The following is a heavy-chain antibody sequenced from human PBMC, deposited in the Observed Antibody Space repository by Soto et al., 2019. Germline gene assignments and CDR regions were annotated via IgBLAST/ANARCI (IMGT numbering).Heavy chain of an antibody. D-gene: IGHD6-19*01. Sequence: ASVKVSCKASGYTFTSYGISWVRQAPGQGLEWMGWISAYNGNTNYAQKLQGRVTMTTDTSTSTAYMELRSLRSDDTAVYYCAREDSSGWYDDAFDIWGQGTMVTVSS. CDR2: ISAYNGNT. V-gene: IGHV1-18*01. CDR1: GYTFTSYG. CDR3: AREDSSGWYDDAFDI. J-gene: IGHJ3*02.